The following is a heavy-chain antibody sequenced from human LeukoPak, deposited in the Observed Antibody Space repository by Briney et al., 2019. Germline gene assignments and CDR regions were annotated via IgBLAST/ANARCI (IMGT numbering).Heavy chain of an antibody. V-gene: IGHV4-38-2*02. Sequence: SETLSLTCTVSGYSISSGYYWGWIRQPPGKGLEWIGGIYTSGSTNYNPSLKSRVTMSVDTSKNQFSLKLSSVTAADTAVYYCAREWGYGGKLDYWGQGTLVTVSS. CDR1: GYSISSGYY. CDR2: IYTSGST. D-gene: IGHD4-23*01. CDR3: AREWGYGGKLDY. J-gene: IGHJ4*02.